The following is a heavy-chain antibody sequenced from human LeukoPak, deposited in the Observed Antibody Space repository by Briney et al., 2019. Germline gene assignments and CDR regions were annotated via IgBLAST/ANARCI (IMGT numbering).Heavy chain of an antibody. CDR1: GGSISSYY. Sequence: SETLSLTCTVSGGSISSYYWSWIRQPPGKGLEWTGYIYYSGSTNYNPSLKSRVTISVDTSKNQFSLKLSSVTAADTAVYYCARESLTDYYDSSGYVDYWGQGTLVTVSS. CDR2: IYYSGST. CDR3: ARESLTDYYDSSGYVDY. D-gene: IGHD3-22*01. J-gene: IGHJ4*02. V-gene: IGHV4-59*01.